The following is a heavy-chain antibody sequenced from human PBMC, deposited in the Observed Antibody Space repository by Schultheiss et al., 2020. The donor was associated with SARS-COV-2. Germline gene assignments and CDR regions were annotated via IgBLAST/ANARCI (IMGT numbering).Heavy chain of an antibody. Sequence: GESLKISCAAAGFTFSSYGMHWVRQAPGKGLEWVAVIWYDGSNKYYADSVKGRFTISRDNSKNTLYLQMNSLRAEDTAVYYCARETYGDPDYWGQGTLVTVSS. CDR3: ARETYGDPDY. CDR2: IWYDGSNK. CDR1: GFTFSSYG. D-gene: IGHD4-17*01. J-gene: IGHJ4*02. V-gene: IGHV3-33*01.